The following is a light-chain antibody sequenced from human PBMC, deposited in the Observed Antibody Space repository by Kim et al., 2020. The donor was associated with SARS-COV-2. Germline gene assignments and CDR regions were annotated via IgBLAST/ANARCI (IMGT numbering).Light chain of an antibody. J-gene: IGKJ2*02. V-gene: IGKV1-5*01. Sequence: SVGDRVTIPCRASQSISSWLAWYHQKPGKVPKLLIYDASNSNLESGLPSRFSGSGSGTEFTLTISSLQPDDFATYYCQQYNSYSGTFGQGTKLEI. CDR3: QQYNSYSGT. CDR2: DAS. CDR1: QSISSW.